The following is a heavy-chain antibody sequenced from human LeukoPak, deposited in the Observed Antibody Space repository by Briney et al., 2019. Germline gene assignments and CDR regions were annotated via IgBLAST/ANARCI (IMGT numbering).Heavy chain of an antibody. J-gene: IGHJ4*02. D-gene: IGHD3-9*01. V-gene: IGHV3-30-3*01. CDR1: GFIFSDFA. Sequence: GGSLRLSCAASGFIFSDFAMHWVRQAPGKGLERLAGTSDDGTKTYYAQSVKGRFTISRDNSKNMLFLQMNSLRSEDTAIYYCARRDNFEYWGQGTLVTVSS. CDR2: TSDDGTKT. CDR3: ARRDNFEY.